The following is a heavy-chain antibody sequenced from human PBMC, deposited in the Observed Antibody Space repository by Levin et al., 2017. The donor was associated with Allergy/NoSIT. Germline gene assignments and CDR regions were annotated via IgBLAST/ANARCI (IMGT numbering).Heavy chain of an antibody. Sequence: GGSLRLSCAASGFTVSSNYMSWVRQAPGKGLEWVSVIYSGGSTYYADSVKGRFTISRDNSKNTLYLQMNSLRAEDTAVYYCARGGLTTVTTRPFDYWGQGTLVTVSS. V-gene: IGHV3-53*01. CDR2: IYSGGST. CDR1: GFTVSSNY. J-gene: IGHJ4*02. CDR3: ARGGLTTVTTRPFDY. D-gene: IGHD4-17*01.